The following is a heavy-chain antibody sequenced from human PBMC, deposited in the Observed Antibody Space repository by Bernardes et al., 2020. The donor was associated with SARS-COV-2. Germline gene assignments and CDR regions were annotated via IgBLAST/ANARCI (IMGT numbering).Heavy chain of an antibody. V-gene: IGHV1-18*01. J-gene: IGHJ4*02. D-gene: IGHD4-17*01. CDR3: ARDRIGYGDFFGDY. Sequence: KFQGRVTMTTDTSTSTAYMELRSLRSDDTAVYYCARDRIGYGDFFGDYWGQGTLVTVSS.